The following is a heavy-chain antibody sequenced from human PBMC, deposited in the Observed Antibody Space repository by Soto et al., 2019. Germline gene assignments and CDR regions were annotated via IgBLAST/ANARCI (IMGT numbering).Heavy chain of an antibody. J-gene: IGHJ4*02. CDR1: GYTFTSYA. Sequence: ASVKVSCKASGYTFTSYAMHWVRQAPGQRLEWMGWINAGNGNTKYSQKFQGRVTITRDTSASTAYMELSSLRSEDTAVYYCARDDSSGYYYHYWGQGALVTSPQ. D-gene: IGHD3-22*01. CDR2: INAGNGNT. CDR3: ARDDSSGYYYHY. V-gene: IGHV1-3*01.